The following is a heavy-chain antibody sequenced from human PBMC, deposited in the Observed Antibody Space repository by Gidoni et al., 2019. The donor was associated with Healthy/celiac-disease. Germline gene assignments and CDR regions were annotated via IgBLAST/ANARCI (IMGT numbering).Heavy chain of an antibody. D-gene: IGHD4-17*01. Sequence: EVQLVESGGGLVQPGGSLTLSCAASGFPFSSYAMHWVRQAPGKGLEYVSAISSNGGSTYYANSVKGRFTISRDNSKNTLYLQMGSLRAEDMAVYYCARAITVTKGAFDIWGQGTMVTVSS. J-gene: IGHJ3*02. CDR3: ARAITVTKGAFDI. CDR1: GFPFSSYA. CDR2: ISSNGGST. V-gene: IGHV3-64*01.